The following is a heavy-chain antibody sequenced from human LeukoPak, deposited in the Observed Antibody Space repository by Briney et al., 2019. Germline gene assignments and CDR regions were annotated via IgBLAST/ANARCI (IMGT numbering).Heavy chain of an antibody. J-gene: IGHJ4*02. Sequence: PGGSLSLSCAASGFTFSSYAISWGRQPQGQGLEWVSVCSGSGGSTYYADSVKGRFTISRDNSKNPLYLKMNSLRAEDTAVYYCAKDPDYGDYVSWYFDYWGQGTLVTVSS. CDR1: GFTFSSYA. D-gene: IGHD4-17*01. CDR2: CSGSGGST. V-gene: IGHV3-23*01. CDR3: AKDPDYGDYVSWYFDY.